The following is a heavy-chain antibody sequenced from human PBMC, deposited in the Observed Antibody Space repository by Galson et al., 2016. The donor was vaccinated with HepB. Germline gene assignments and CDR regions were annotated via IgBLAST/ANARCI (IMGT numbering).Heavy chain of an antibody. CDR2: IIPIFGTS. V-gene: IGHV1-69*13. CDR1: GGTFTSYA. J-gene: IGHJ6*02. D-gene: IGHD5-24*01. CDR3: ARVRDGYNHYYYYGMDV. Sequence: SVKVSCKASGGTFTSYAISWVRQAPGQGLEWMGGIIPIFGTSNYARKFQGRVPITADESTSTAYMELSSLRSEDTAVYYCARVRDGYNHYYYYGMDVWGQGTTVTVSS.